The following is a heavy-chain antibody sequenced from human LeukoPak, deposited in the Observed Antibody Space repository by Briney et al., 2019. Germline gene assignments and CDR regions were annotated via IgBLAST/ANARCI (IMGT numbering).Heavy chain of an antibody. Sequence: KPSETLSLTCTVSGGSISSGYYWGWIRQPPGKGLEWIGNIHHSGSTYYNPSLKSRVTISVDTSKNQLSLKLNSVTAADTAVYYCARVAAGIGFFQHWGQGTLVTVSS. CDR3: ARVAAGIGFFQH. CDR1: GGSISSGYY. D-gene: IGHD6-13*01. J-gene: IGHJ1*01. V-gene: IGHV4-38-2*02. CDR2: IHHSGST.